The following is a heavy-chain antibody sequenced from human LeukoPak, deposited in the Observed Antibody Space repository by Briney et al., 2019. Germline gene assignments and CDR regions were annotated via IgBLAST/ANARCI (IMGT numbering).Heavy chain of an antibody. CDR1: GFTFSNAW. D-gene: IGHD3-22*01. CDR3: SYYYDSSGYYSDAFDI. CDR2: IKSKKDGGTT. V-gene: IGHV3-15*01. J-gene: IGHJ3*02. Sequence: GGSLRLSCAASGFTFSNAWMSWVRQAPGKGLEWVGRIKSKKDGGTTDYAAPVKGRFTISRDDSKNTLYLQMNSLKTEDTAEYYCSYYYDSSGYYSDAFDIWGQGTMVTVSS.